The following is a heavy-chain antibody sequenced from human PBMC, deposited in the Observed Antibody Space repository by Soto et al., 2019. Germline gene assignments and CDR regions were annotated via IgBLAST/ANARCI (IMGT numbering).Heavy chain of an antibody. J-gene: IGHJ3*02. V-gene: IGHV1-2*04. CDR1: GYTFTGYY. D-gene: IGHD3-16*02. CDR2: INPNSGGT. Sequence: ASVKVSCKASGYTFTGYYMHWVRQAPGQGLEWMGWINPNSGGTNYAQKFQGWVTMTRDTSISTAYMELSRLRSDDTAVYYCARGKSGVITFGGVIGDDAFDIWGQGTMVTVSS. CDR3: ARGKSGVITFGGVIGDDAFDI.